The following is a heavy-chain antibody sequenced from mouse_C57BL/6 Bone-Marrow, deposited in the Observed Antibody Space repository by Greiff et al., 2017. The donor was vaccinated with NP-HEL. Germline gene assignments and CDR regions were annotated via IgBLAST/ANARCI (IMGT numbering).Heavy chain of an antibody. CDR1: GFNIKDDY. CDR2: IDPANGDT. D-gene: IGHD3-3*01. Sequence: VQLKESGAELVRPGASVKLSCTASGFNIKDDYMHWVKQRPEQGLEWIGWIDPANGDTEYASKFQGKATITADTSSNTAYLQLSSLTSEDTAVYYCAGRGTGFAYWGQGTLVTVSA. V-gene: IGHV14-4*01. J-gene: IGHJ3*01. CDR3: AGRGTGFAY.